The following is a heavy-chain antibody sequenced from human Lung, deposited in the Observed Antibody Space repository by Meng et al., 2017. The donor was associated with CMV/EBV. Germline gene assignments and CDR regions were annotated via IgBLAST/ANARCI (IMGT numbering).Heavy chain of an antibody. CDR1: GFIFSDHY. D-gene: IGHD5-12*01. CDR3: TKGYSGIDIYAVDV. V-gene: IGHV3-72*01. J-gene: IGHJ3*01. Sequence: GESXKISCAGSGFIFSDHYIDWVRQAPGKGLEWVGRVGNKASRYTTEYAASVTGRFTFSRGDSENSLYLQMNSLKNEDTAIYYCTKGYSGIDIYAVDVWGPGTIVTVSS. CDR2: VGNKASRYTT.